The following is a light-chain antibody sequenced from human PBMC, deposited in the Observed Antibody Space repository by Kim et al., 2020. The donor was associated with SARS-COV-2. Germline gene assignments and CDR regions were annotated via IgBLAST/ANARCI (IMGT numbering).Light chain of an antibody. V-gene: IGLV2-14*01. CDR2: DVS. CDR1: SSDVGGYNY. J-gene: IGLJ3*02. CDR3: SSYTSSSTL. Sequence: QSALTQPASVSGSHGQSITISCTGTSSDVGGYNYVSWYQQHPGKAPKLMIYDVSKRPSGVSNRFSGSKSGNTASLTISGLQAEDEADYYCSSYTSSSTLFGGGTQLTVL.